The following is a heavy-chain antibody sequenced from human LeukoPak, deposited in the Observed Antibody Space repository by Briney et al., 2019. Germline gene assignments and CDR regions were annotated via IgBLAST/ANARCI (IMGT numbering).Heavy chain of an antibody. J-gene: IGHJ4*02. CDR2: ISYSGGP. D-gene: IGHD3-22*01. CDR1: GGSISSYY. CDR3: AREYYGSSGYYNDY. Sequence: SETLSLTRTVSGGSISSYYWSWIRQPPGKGLEWIGYISYSGGPNYNPSHKSRVTISVDTSKNQFSLKLTSVTAADTAVYYCAREYYGSSGYYNDYWGQGALVTVSS. V-gene: IGHV4-59*01.